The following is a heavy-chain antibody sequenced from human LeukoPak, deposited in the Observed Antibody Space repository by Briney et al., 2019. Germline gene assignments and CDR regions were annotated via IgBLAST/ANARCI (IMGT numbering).Heavy chain of an antibody. V-gene: IGHV4-39*01. Sequence: PSETLSLTCTVSGGSINSSSYYWGWIRQPPGKGLEWIGSIYYSGSTYYNPSLKSRVTISVDTSKNQFSLKLSSVTAADTAVYYCARHGPVVAAFDYWGQGTLVTVSS. CDR1: GGSINSSSYY. CDR2: IYYSGST. J-gene: IGHJ4*02. CDR3: ARHGPVVAAFDY. D-gene: IGHD2-15*01.